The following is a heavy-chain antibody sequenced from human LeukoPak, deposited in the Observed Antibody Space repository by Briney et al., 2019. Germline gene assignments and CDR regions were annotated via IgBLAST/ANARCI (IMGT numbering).Heavy chain of an antibody. CDR2: INPNSGGT. CDR1: GYTFTGYY. V-gene: IGHV1-2*02. D-gene: IGHD3-16*01. J-gene: IGHJ6*02. CDR3: ARDGKDNWGYHYYGMDV. Sequence: ASVKVSCKASGYTFTGYYMHWVRQAPGQGLEWMGWINPNSGGTNYAQKFQGRVTMTRDTSISTAYMELSRLRSDDTAVYYCARDGKDNWGYHYYGMDVWGQGTTVTVSS.